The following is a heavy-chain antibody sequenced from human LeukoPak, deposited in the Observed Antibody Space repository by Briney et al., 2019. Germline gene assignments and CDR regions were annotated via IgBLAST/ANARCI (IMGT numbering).Heavy chain of an antibody. J-gene: IGHJ4*02. Sequence: GGSLRLSCAASGFTFSSYAMSWVRQAPGKGLEWVSAISGSGGSTYYADSMKGRFTISRDNSKNTLYLQMNSLRAEDTAVYYCASTSSGNYDILTGIFDYWGQGTLVTVSS. V-gene: IGHV3-23*01. D-gene: IGHD3-9*01. CDR1: GFTFSSYA. CDR3: ASTSSGNYDILTGIFDY. CDR2: ISGSGGST.